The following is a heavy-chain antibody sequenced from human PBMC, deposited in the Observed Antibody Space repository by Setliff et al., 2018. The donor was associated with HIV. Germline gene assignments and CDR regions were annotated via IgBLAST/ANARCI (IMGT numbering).Heavy chain of an antibody. CDR3: VRVTSRDSGAYYWEAFDI. CDR1: GGSFSDCY. CDR2: INHGGTT. V-gene: IGHV4-34*01. D-gene: IGHD3-10*01. J-gene: IGHJ3*02. Sequence: SETLSLTCAVYGGSFSDCYWSWIRQAPERGLEWIGEINHGGTTNYNPSLKGRVTLSVGTSKNQFSLKLTSVTAADTAAYFCVRVTSRDSGAYYWEAFDIWGQGIMVTVS.